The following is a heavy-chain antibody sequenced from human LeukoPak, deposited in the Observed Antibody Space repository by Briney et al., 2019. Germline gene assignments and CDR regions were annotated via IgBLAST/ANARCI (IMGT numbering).Heavy chain of an antibody. J-gene: IGHJ4*02. CDR1: GDSVSSESYY. D-gene: IGHD5-12*01. CDR3: ASGRSGHDLTLRY. CDR2: INHSGST. Sequence: SETLSLTCTVSGDSVSSESYYWSWIRQPPGKGLEWIGEINHSGSTNYNPSLKSRVTIPVDTSKNQFSLKLSSVTAADTAVYYCASGRSGHDLTLRYWGQGTLVTVSS. V-gene: IGHV4-39*07.